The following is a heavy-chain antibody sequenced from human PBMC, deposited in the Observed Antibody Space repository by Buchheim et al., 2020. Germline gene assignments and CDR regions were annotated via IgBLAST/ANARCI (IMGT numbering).Heavy chain of an antibody. J-gene: IGHJ4*02. CDR3: ARQPSAYSSGWYN. CDR2: IYPDDSDT. CDR1: GYSFSNYW. D-gene: IGHD6-19*01. V-gene: IGHV5-51*01. Sequence: EVQLVQSGAEVKKPGESLKISCKGSGYSFSNYWIGWVRQMPGKGLEWMGIIYPDDSDTRYSPSFQGQVTISAEQFISTAYPQWSSLRASDTAMYYCARQPSAYSSGWYNWGQGT.